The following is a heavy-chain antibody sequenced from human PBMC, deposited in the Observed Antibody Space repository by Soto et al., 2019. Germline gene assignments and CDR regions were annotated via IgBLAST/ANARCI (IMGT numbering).Heavy chain of an antibody. Sequence: SETLSLTCAVYGGSFSGYYWRWIRQPPGKGLEWIGEINHSGSTNYNPSLKSRVTISVDTSKNQFSLKLSSVTAADTAVYYCARGDNLDGILYPQGVPGYYFDYWGQGTLVTVSS. J-gene: IGHJ4*02. V-gene: IGHV4-34*01. D-gene: IGHD2-8*01. CDR2: INHSGST. CDR1: GGSFSGYY. CDR3: ARGDNLDGILYPQGVPGYYFDY.